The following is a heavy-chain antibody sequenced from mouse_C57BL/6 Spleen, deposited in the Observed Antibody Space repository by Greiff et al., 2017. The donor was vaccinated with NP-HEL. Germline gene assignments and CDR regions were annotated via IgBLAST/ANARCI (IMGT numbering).Heavy chain of an antibody. CDR2: IDPSDSET. CDR1: GYTFTSYW. Sequence: QVQLKESGAELVRPGSSVKLSCKASGYTFTSYWMHWVKQRPIQGLEWIGNIDPSDSETHYNQKFKDKATLTVDKSSSTAYMQLSSLTSEDSAVYYCARGGYGSSYVYFDYWGQGTTLTVSS. J-gene: IGHJ2*01. CDR3: ARGGYGSSYVYFDY. V-gene: IGHV1-52*01. D-gene: IGHD1-1*01.